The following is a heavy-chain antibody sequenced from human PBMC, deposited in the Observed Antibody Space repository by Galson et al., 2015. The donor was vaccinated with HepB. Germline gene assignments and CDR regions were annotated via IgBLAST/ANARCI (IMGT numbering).Heavy chain of an antibody. D-gene: IGHD1-26*01. J-gene: IGHJ4*02. CDR3: ARDGATGSYYYFDY. CDR1: GFTVSSNY. CDR2: IYSGGST. V-gene: IGHV3-66*01. Sequence: SLRLSCAASGFTVSSNYMSWVRQAPGKGLEWVSVIYSGGSTYYADSVKGRFTISRDNSKNTLYLQTNSLRAEDTAVYYCARDGATGSYYYFDYWGQGTLVTVSS.